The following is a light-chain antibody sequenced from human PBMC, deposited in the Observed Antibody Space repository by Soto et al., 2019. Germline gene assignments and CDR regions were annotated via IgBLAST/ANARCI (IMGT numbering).Light chain of an antibody. V-gene: IGKV1-5*03. J-gene: IGKJ1*01. CDR3: QQYNSSSGT. CDR1: QSISIC. CDR2: KAS. Sequence: EIQMTQSPSTLSASVGDRVTITCRASQSISICLAWSQQKTWKAPKPLIYKASSLESGVPARFSGSGSGTEFAVTISSMQPDDFAPDYYQQYNSSSGTFGQGTKVEIK.